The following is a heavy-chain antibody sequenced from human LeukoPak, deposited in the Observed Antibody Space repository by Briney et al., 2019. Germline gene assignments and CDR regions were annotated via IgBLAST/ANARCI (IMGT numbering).Heavy chain of an antibody. J-gene: IGHJ5*02. D-gene: IGHD4-17*01. CDR1: GGSISSGGYY. CDR2: IYYSGST. CDR3: ARGVGDYVFDP. V-gene: IGHV4-31*03. Sequence: PSQTPSLTCTVSGGSISSGGYYWSWIRQHPGKGLEWIGYIYYSGSTYYNPSLKSRATISVDTSKDQFSLKLNSVTAADTAVYYCARGVGDYVFDPWGQGTLVTVSS.